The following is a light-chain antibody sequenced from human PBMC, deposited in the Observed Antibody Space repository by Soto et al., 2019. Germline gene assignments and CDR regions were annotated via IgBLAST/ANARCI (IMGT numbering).Light chain of an antibody. Sequence: QSALTQPASVSGSPGQSITISCTGTSSDVGDYNYVSWYQHHPGKAPKLMIYEVSNRPSGVSNRFSGSKSGNTASLTISGRQAEDEADYYCSSYTSSSTYVFGTGTKLTVL. CDR2: EVS. V-gene: IGLV2-14*01. CDR3: SSYTSSSTYV. J-gene: IGLJ1*01. CDR1: SSDVGDYNY.